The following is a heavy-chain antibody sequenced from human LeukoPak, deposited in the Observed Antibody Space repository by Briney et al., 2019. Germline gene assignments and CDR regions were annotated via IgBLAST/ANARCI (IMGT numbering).Heavy chain of an antibody. CDR1: LFTFISYE. Sequence: GGSLRLSCAASLFTFISYEMNWVRQAPGKGRDGVSYISSSGSTIYYADSVKGRFTISRDNAKNSLYLQMNSLRAGDTAVYYCARVSSGWTDFDYWGQGTLVTVSS. CDR2: ISSSGSTI. D-gene: IGHD6-19*01. V-gene: IGHV3-48*03. J-gene: IGHJ4*02. CDR3: ARVSSGWTDFDY.